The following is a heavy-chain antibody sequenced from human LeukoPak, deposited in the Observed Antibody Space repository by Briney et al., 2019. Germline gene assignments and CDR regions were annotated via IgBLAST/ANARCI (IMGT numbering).Heavy chain of an antibody. CDR1: GGSISSSDYD. J-gene: IGHJ5*02. V-gene: IGHV4-39*02. CDR3: ARFLARVGFDP. Sequence: SETLSLICTVSGGSISSSDYDWVWIRQSPGKGLEWLATISYDGTTYYNPPLTSRLAISLDSSKKHFSLKLSSVTAADTALYYCARFLARVGFDPWGQGTLVTVSS. CDR2: ISYDGTT. D-gene: IGHD2-2*01.